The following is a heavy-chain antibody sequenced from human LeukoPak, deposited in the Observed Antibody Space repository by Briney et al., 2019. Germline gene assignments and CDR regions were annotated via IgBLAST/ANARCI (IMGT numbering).Heavy chain of an antibody. Sequence: GGSLRLSCAASGFTVSSNYMSWVRQAPGKGLGWGSVIYSGGSTYYADSVKGRFTIARDNSKNTLYLQMNSLRAEDTAVYYCARYIRFGESPLLYYYYGMDVWGQGTTVSVSS. CDR1: GFTVSSNY. J-gene: IGHJ6*02. CDR2: IYSGGST. CDR3: ARYIRFGESPLLYYYYGMDV. D-gene: IGHD3-10*01. V-gene: IGHV3-66*01.